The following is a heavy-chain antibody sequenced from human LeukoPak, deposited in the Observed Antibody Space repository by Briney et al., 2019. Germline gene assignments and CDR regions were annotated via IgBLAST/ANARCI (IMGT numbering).Heavy chain of an antibody. CDR1: GFTFSSYW. V-gene: IGHV3-7*01. J-gene: IGHJ4*02. CDR2: IKQDGSEK. CDR3: ARDPNYYDSSGYYDY. D-gene: IGHD3-22*01. Sequence: GGSLRLSCAASGFTFSSYWMSWVRQAPGKGLEWVANIKQDGSEKYYVDSVKGRFTISRDNAKNSLYLQMNSLRAEDTAVYHCARDPNYYDSSGYYDYWGQGTLITVSS.